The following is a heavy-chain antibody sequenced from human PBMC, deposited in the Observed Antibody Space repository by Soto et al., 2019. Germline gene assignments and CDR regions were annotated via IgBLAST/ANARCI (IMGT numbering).Heavy chain of an antibody. CDR3: ARGGGYCSGTSCYTYFFDY. Sequence: KPSETLSLTCSVSCGSVSSGSHYWSWIRQPPGRGLEWIGYIHQRGTTNYNPSLKSRVTISVETAKNQFSLKLNSVTAADTAMFYCARGGGYCSGTSCYTYFFDYWGQGTLVTVSS. D-gene: IGHD2-2*01. V-gene: IGHV4-61*01. CDR1: CGSVSSGSHY. J-gene: IGHJ4*02. CDR2: IHQRGTT.